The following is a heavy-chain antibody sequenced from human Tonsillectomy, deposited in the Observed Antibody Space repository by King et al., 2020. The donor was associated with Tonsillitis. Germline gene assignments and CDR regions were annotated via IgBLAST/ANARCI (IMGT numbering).Heavy chain of an antibody. Sequence: VQLVESGGGLVQPGRSLRLSCAASGFTFDDFAMHWVRQAPGKGLEWVSGISWNSGSIAYADSVKGRFTISRVNAKSSLYLQMNSLRAEDTALYYCAKDIQFDLGKHFDYWGQGTLVTVSS. V-gene: IGHV3-9*01. J-gene: IGHJ4*02. CDR2: ISWNSGSI. CDR1: GFTFDDFA. D-gene: IGHD4-11*01. CDR3: AKDIQFDLGKHFDY.